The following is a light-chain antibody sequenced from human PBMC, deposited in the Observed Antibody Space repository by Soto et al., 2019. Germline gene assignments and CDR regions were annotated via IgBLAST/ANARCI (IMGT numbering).Light chain of an antibody. V-gene: IGLV2-14*01. CDR3: SSYTSSSTL. CDR1: SSDVGSYNY. CDR2: EVS. Sequence: QSVLTQPASVSGSPGQSITISCTGTSSDVGSYNYVSWYQQHPGKAPKLMIYEVSDRPSGISSRFSGSKSGNTASLTISGLHTEDEADYYCSSYTSSSTLFGTGTKVTV. J-gene: IGLJ1*01.